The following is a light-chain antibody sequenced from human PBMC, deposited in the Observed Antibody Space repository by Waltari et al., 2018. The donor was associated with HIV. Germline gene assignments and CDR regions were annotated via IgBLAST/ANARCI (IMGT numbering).Light chain of an antibody. CDR2: EVM. Sequence: QSALTQPASVSGSPGQSITISCTGTRSAFETYNLVSWYQQHPGKAPKLLLYEVMKRPSGVSTRFSGSMSANTASLTISGLQAEDEADYYCCSYVGGHTWVFGGGTKLTVL. J-gene: IGLJ3*02. V-gene: IGLV2-23*02. CDR3: CSYVGGHTWV. CDR1: RSAFETYNL.